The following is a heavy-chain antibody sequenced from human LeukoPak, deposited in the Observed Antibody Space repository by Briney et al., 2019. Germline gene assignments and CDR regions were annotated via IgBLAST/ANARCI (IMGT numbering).Heavy chain of an antibody. J-gene: IGHJ4*02. CDR3: ARGHSTGCFDY. Sequence: GGSLRLSCAASGFAFSSYWIHWVRQAPGKGLVWVSRINSGGSDSIYADSVKGRSTISRDNAQNTVYLQMNSLRAEDTAIYYCARGHSTGCFDYWGQGTLVTVSS. CDR1: GFAFSSYW. CDR2: INSGGSDS. D-gene: IGHD1-14*01. V-gene: IGHV3-74*01.